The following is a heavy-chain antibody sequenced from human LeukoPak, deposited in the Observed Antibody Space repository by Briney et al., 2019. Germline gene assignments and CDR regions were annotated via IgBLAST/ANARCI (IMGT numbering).Heavy chain of an antibody. V-gene: IGHV3-48*03. CDR3: ATGYCSSTSCFR. CDR1: GFTFSSYE. J-gene: IGHJ4*02. CDR2: ISSSGSTI. Sequence: GGSLRLSCAASGFTFSSYEMNWVRQAPGKGLEWVSYISSSGSTIYYADSVKGRFTISRDNAKNSLYLQMNSLRAEDTAVYYCATGYCSSTSCFRRGQGTLVTVSS. D-gene: IGHD2-2*01.